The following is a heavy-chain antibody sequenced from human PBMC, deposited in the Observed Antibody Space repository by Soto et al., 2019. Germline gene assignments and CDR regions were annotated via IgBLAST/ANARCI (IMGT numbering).Heavy chain of an antibody. D-gene: IGHD1-7*01. CDR3: AKGLELYYYYYGMDV. CDR2: ISGSGGST. J-gene: IGHJ6*02. CDR1: GFTFSSYA. V-gene: IGHV3-23*01. Sequence: EVQLLESGGGLVQPGGSLRLSCAASGFTFSSYAMSWVRQAPGKGLEWVSAISGSGGSTYYADSVKGRFTISRDNSKNTLHLQRNSLRAADTAVYYCAKGLELYYYYYGMDVWGQGTTVTVSS.